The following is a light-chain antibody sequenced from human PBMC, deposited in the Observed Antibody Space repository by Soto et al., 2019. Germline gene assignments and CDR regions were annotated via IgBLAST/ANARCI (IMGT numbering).Light chain of an antibody. J-gene: IGLJ2*01. V-gene: IGLV2-14*03. CDR2: DVN. Sequence: QSALTQPASVSGSAGQSITISCAGTSSDVGVYDFVSWYQQHPGKAPQLLIYDVNNRPAGISNRFSGSKSGNTASLTISGLQAEDEADYYCSSYTTSTTRVFGGGTKLTVL. CDR3: SSYTTSTTRV. CDR1: SSDVGVYDF.